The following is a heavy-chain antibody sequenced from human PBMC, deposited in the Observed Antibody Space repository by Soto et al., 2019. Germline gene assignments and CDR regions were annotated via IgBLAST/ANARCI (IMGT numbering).Heavy chain of an antibody. CDR2: ISDTGRDT. Sequence: EAQLLESGGGLVQPGGSLRLSCVASGFTFNYYDVTWVRRAPGRGLEWVSTISDTGRDTYFGDSGRDRFSISRDKSRNAVFLQMHSLTVDDPALSYCATSSEMLGLVTRGGLIPVGFDYWGQGILVTVSS. J-gene: IGHJ4*02. CDR3: ATSSEMLGLVTRGGLIPVGFDY. D-gene: IGHD3-16*01. V-gene: IGHV3-23*01. CDR1: GFTFNYYD.